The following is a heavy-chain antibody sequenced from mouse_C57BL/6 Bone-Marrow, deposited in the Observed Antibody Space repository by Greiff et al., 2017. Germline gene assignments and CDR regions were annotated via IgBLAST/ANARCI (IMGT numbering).Heavy chain of an antibody. V-gene: IGHV1-64*01. J-gene: IGHJ1*03. CDR1: GYTFTSYW. CDR3: ARKTTVVAHWYFDV. Sequence: VQLQQSGAELVKPGASVKLSCKASGYTFTSYWMHWVKQRPGQGLEWIGMIHPNSGSTNYNEKFKSKATLTVDKSSSTAYMQRSSLTSEDSAVYYCARKTTVVAHWYFDVWGTGTTVTVSS. CDR2: IHPNSGST. D-gene: IGHD1-1*01.